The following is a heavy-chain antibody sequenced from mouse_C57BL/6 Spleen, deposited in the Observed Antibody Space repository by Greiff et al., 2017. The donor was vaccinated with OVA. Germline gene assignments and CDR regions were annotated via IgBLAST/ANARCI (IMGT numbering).Heavy chain of an antibody. Sequence: EESGPGLVKPSQSLSLTCSVTGYSFTSGYYWNWIRQFPGNKLEWMGYISYDGSNNYNPSLKNRIPITRDTSKNQFFLKLNSVTTEDTATYYCARERDYDRYFDVWGTGTTVTVSS. CDR1: GYSFTSGYY. D-gene: IGHD2-4*01. CDR3: ARERDYDRYFDV. CDR2: ISYDGSN. V-gene: IGHV3-6*01. J-gene: IGHJ1*03.